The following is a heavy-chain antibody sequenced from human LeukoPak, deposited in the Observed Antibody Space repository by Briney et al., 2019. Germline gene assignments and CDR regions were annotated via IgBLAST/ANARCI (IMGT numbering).Heavy chain of an antibody. CDR2: INPSGGST. Sequence: ASVKVSCKASGYTFTSYYIHWVRQAPGQGLEWRGIINPSGGSTSYAQKFQGRVTMTRDMSTSTVYMELSSLRSEDTAVYYCAREYVAAAGTLNYYYYMDVWGKGTTVTVSS. CDR3: AREYVAAAGTLNYYYYMDV. CDR1: GYTFTSYY. J-gene: IGHJ6*03. D-gene: IGHD6-13*01. V-gene: IGHV1-46*01.